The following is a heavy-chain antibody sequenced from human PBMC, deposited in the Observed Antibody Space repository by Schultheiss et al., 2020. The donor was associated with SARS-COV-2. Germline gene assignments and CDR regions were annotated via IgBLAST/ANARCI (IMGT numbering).Heavy chain of an antibody. J-gene: IGHJ3*02. CDR2: ISGSGGST. CDR3: EGNYDSSGYDAFDI. Sequence: GGSLRLSCAASGFTFSNSGMHWVRQAPGKGLEWVSAISGSGGSTYYADSVKGRFTISRDNSKNTLYLQMNSLRAEDTAVYYCEGNYDSSGYDAFDIWGQGTMVTVSS. D-gene: IGHD3-22*01. CDR1: GFTFSNSG. V-gene: IGHV3-23*01.